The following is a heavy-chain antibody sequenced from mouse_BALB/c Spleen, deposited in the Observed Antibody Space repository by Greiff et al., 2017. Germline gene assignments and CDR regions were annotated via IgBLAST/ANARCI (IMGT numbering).Heavy chain of an antibody. J-gene: IGHJ4*01. CDR2: ISSGGSYT. CDR1: GFTFSSYA. CDR3: ARIPYGSSYAMDY. Sequence: EVHLVESGGGLVKPGGSLKLSCAASGFTFSSYAMSWVRQSPEKRLEWVAEISSGGSYTYYPDTVTGRFTISRDNPKNTLFLQMTSLRSEDTAMYYCARIPYGSSYAMDYWGQGTSVTVSS. V-gene: IGHV5-9-4*01. D-gene: IGHD1-1*01.